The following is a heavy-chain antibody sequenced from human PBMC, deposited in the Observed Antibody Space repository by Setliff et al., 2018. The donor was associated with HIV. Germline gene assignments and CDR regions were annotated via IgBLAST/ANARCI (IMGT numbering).Heavy chain of an antibody. CDR3: AGGEVRSRYVSSRAPFYHYYYYMDV. Sequence: ETLSLTCTVSGGSISGYYWSWIRQPPGKGLEWIGYIYYIGNTNYNPSLKGRVTLSVDTSNNQFSLQLSPVTAADTAVYYCAGGEVRSRYVSSRAPFYHYYYYMDVWGKGTTVTVSS. V-gene: IGHV4-59*08. D-gene: IGHD6-13*01. CDR1: GGSISGYY. CDR2: IYYIGNT. J-gene: IGHJ6*03.